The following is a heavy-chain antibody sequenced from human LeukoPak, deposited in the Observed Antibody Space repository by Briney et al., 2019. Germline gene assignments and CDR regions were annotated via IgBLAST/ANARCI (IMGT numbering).Heavy chain of an antibody. V-gene: IGHV4-34*01. D-gene: IGHD2-8*01. J-gene: IGHJ6*02. CDR3: ARREGRYCTNGVCYGMDV. Sequence: PSETLSLTCAVYGGSFSGYYWSWIRQPPGKGLEWIGEINHSGSTNYNPSLKSRVTISVDTSKNQFSLKLSSVTAADTAVYYCARREGRYCTNGVCYGMDVWGQGTTVTVSS. CDR1: GGSFSGYY. CDR2: INHSGST.